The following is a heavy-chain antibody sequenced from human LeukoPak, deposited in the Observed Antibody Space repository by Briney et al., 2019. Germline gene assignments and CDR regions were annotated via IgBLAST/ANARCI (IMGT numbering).Heavy chain of an antibody. Sequence: GGSLRLSCAASGFTLSSNYMSWVRQAPGKGLEWVSIIYSGGSTFYADSVKGRFTISRDNSKNTLYLQMNSLRAEDTAVYYCARGGSYLSAFDIWGQGTRVTVSS. J-gene: IGHJ3*02. D-gene: IGHD1-26*01. V-gene: IGHV3-53*01. CDR2: IYSGGST. CDR3: ARGGSYLSAFDI. CDR1: GFTLSSNY.